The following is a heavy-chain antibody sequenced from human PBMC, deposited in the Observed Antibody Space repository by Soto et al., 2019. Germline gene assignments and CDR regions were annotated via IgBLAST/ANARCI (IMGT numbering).Heavy chain of an antibody. D-gene: IGHD3-10*01. CDR2: ISYTGST. Sequence: PSETLSLTGTVSVGSISSGTYYWRWIRQHPGKGLEWIAYISYTGSTYYNPSLKSRVTISVDTSKNQFSLKVTSVTAADTAVYYCARGQRGNYPYYYGMDVWGQGTAVTVSS. CDR1: VGSISSGTYY. J-gene: IGHJ6*02. V-gene: IGHV4-31*03. CDR3: ARGQRGNYPYYYGMDV.